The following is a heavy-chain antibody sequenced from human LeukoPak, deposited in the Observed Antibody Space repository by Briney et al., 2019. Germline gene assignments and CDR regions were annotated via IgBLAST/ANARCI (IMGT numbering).Heavy chain of an antibody. Sequence: ASVEASCKASGYTFTSYGISWVRQAPGQGLEWMGWISVYNGNTNYAQKLQGRVTMTTDTSTSTAYMELRSLRSDDTAVYYCARDFVERSGYAPNWFDPWGQGTLVTVSS. CDR3: ARDFVERSGYAPNWFDP. CDR1: GYTFTSYG. D-gene: IGHD5-12*01. V-gene: IGHV1-18*01. CDR2: ISVYNGNT. J-gene: IGHJ5*02.